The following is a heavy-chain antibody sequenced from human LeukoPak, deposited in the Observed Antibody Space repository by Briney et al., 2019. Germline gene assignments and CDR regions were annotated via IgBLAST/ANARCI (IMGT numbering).Heavy chain of an antibody. CDR3: ARLSPEMTTVTIRLLAQYYYYYMDV. Sequence: GESLKISCEGSGYTFTSYWIAWVRQMPGKGLEWMGIIYPGDSDTRYSPSFQGQVTISADKSISTAYLQWSSLKASDTAMYYCARLSPEMTTVTIRLLAQYYYYYMDVWGKGTTVTVSS. CDR2: IYPGDSDT. J-gene: IGHJ6*03. D-gene: IGHD4-17*01. CDR1: GYTFTSYW. V-gene: IGHV5-51*01.